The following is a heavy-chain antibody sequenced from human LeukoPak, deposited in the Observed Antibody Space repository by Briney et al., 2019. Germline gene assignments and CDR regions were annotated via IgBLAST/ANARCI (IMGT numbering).Heavy chain of an antibody. Sequence: GGSLRLSCAASGFAFSSYWMHWVRQAPGKGLVWVSRIKSDGSSTTYADSVKGRFTISRDNAKNTLYLQMNSLRAEDTAVYYCATNYYGSGPDHWGQGTLVTVSS. V-gene: IGHV3-74*01. CDR2: IKSDGSST. CDR3: ATNYYGSGPDH. CDR1: GFAFSSYW. D-gene: IGHD3-10*01. J-gene: IGHJ4*02.